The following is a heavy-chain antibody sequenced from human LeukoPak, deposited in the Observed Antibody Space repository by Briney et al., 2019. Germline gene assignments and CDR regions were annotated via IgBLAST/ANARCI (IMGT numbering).Heavy chain of an antibody. CDR1: GGSISGYH. V-gene: IGHV4-59*08. D-gene: IGHD5-12*01. J-gene: IGHJ4*02. CDR2: IYYTGIT. Sequence: SSETLSLTCTVSGGSISGYHWTWIRQSPGKGLEWIGYIYYTGITSYNPSLKSRVTISVDTSKNQFSLKLSSLTAADTAVYFCARHGSVTTIYFDSWGQGTLVTVSS. CDR3: ARHGSVTTIYFDS.